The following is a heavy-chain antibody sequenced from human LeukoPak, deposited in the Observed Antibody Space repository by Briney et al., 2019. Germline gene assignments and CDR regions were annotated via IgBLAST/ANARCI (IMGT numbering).Heavy chain of an antibody. J-gene: IGHJ4*02. Sequence: SETLSLTCTVSGGSISSYYWNWIRQSPGKGLEWIGNIYYSGSTNYNPSLKSRVTISLDTSENQFSLKLSSVTAADTAVYYCARALGYSYGNDYWGQGTLVTVSS. D-gene: IGHD5-18*01. CDR3: ARALGYSYGNDY. V-gene: IGHV4-59*12. CDR1: GGSISSYY. CDR2: IYYSGST.